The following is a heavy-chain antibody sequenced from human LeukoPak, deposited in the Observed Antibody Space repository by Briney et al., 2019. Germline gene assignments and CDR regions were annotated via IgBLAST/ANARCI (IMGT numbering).Heavy chain of an antibody. CDR1: GFTFSNYN. CDR3: ARHDSRGYSG. J-gene: IGHJ4*02. Sequence: GGSLRLSCAASGFTFSNYNMNWVRQAPGKGLEWVSCISISSNYIYYPDSVKGRFTISRDNAKNSLYLQMNSLRAEDTAVYYCARHDSRGYSGWGQGTLVTVSS. V-gene: IGHV3-21*01. CDR2: ISISSNYI. D-gene: IGHD5-12*01.